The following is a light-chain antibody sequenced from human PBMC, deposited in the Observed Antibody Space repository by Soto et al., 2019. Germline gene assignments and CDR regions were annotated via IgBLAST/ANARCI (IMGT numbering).Light chain of an antibody. CDR1: QSVSSS. CDR3: QQRSNWQVT. V-gene: IGKV3-11*01. CDR2: DAS. J-gene: IGKJ5*01. Sequence: IVLTHSPVTLSLSPWERATLSCRASQSVSSSLAWYQQKPGQAPRLLIYDASNRATGIPARFSGSGSGTDFTLTISSLEPEDFAVYYCQQRSNWQVTFGQGTRLEIK.